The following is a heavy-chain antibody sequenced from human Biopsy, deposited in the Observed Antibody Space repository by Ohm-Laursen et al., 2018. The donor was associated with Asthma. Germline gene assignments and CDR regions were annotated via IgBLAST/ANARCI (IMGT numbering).Heavy chain of an antibody. J-gene: IGHJ2*01. Sequence: PSDTLSLTCIVSGDAMSTSGSYWGWIRQSPGKGLEWIGSIYYSGRTYYNPSLESRVTISADPSKNHFSLKVTSVTAADTAVYYCTRAVSSSSYWYFDLWGRGDLVTVSS. D-gene: IGHD6-6*01. V-gene: IGHV4-39*02. CDR3: TRAVSSSSYWYFDL. CDR1: GDAMSTSGSY. CDR2: IYYSGRT.